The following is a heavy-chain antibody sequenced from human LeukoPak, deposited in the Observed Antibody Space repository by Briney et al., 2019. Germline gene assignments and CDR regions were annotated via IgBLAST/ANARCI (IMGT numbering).Heavy chain of an antibody. D-gene: IGHD2-2*03. V-gene: IGHV1-2*02. CDR1: GYTLTDYY. CDR2: IYPHRGGT. CDR3: ARDMDRGPDFFDY. Sequence: ASVKVSCMACGYTLTDYYMHWVRQAPGQGLEWVGWIYPHRGGTDHAQKFQGRVTITRDTSTTTAYMERSRLRSDDTAVYYCARDMDRGPDFFDYWGLGTLVTVSS. J-gene: IGHJ4*02.